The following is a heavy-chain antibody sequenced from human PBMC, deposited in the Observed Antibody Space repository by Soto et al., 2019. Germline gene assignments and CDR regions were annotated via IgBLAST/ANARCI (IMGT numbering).Heavy chain of an antibody. CDR3: ATQDFRGATGTT. J-gene: IGHJ4*02. CDR2: ISYDSAKT. CDR1: GFTFSSYA. Sequence: EVQLLESGGGLVQPGGSLRLSCAASGFTFSSYAMSWVRQAPGKGLEWLSVISYDSAKTYYADSVKGRFTISRDNSKNTLYLQISSLRAEDTAVYYCATQDFRGATGTTWGQGTLVTVSS. D-gene: IGHD1-1*01. V-gene: IGHV3-23*01.